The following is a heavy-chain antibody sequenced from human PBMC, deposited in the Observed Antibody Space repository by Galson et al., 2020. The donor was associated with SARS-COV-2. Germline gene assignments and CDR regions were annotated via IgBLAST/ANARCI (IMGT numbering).Heavy chain of an antibody. J-gene: IGHJ4*02. CDR2: VYYSGST. D-gene: IGHD2-2*01. Sequence: ETSETLSLTCTVSGGSISSDFWSWIRQPPGKGLEWIGYVYYSGSTNYHHSLRSRVTISIDTSKNQFSLNLNSATAADTAVYYCARARIVGDCSSSSCEPDIFDYWGPGTLVTVSS. CDR3: ARARIVGDCSSSSCEPDIFDY. V-gene: IGHV4-59*08. CDR1: GGSISSDF.